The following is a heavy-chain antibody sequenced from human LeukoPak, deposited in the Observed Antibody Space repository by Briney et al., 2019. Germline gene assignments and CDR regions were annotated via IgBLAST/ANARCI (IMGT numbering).Heavy chain of an antibody. CDR3: ARDRSSTWIQLWLPSDY. CDR1: GYTLTELS. V-gene: IGHV1-24*01. Sequence: ASVKVSCKVSGYTLTELSMHWVRQAPGKGLEWMGGFDPEDGETIYAQKFQGRVTMTEDTSTETAYMELSSLRSEDTAVYYCARDRSSTWIQLWLPSDYWGQGTLVTVSS. CDR2: FDPEDGET. J-gene: IGHJ4*02. D-gene: IGHD5-18*01.